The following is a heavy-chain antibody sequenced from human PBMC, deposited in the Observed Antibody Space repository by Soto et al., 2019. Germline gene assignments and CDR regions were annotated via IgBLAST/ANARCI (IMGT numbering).Heavy chain of an antibody. CDR1: SDSISNYY. V-gene: IGHV4-59*08. CDR2: IYNSGST. D-gene: IGHD6-13*01. Sequence: PSETLSLTCTVSSDSISNYYCSWFRQPPGKGLEWIGYIYNSGSTNYNPSLKSRVTISVDTSKNQFSLKLSSVTAADTAVYYCARGSTGYSSSWYRYWGQGTLVTVSS. J-gene: IGHJ4*02. CDR3: ARGSTGYSSSWYRY.